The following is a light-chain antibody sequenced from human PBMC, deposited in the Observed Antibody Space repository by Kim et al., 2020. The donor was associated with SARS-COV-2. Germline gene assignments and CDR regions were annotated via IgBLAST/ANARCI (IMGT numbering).Light chain of an antibody. J-gene: IGLJ2*01. CDR3: QAWDSSTAVV. Sequence: VSPGQTASITCSGDKLGDKYACWYQQKPGQSPVLVIYLDSKRPSGIPERFSGSNSGNTATLTISGTQAMDEADYYCQAWDSSTAVVFGGGTKLTVL. V-gene: IGLV3-1*01. CDR1: KLGDKY. CDR2: LDS.